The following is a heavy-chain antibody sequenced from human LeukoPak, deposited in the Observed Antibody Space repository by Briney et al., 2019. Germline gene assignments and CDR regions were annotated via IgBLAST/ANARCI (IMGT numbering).Heavy chain of an antibody. CDR3: ATSGYSSSWYFG. CDR2: IYSGGST. D-gene: IGHD6-13*01. V-gene: IGHV3-66*01. J-gene: IGHJ4*02. Sequence: GGSLRLSCAASGFTVSSNYMSWVRQAPGKGLEWVSVIYSGGSTYYADSVKGGFTISRDNSKNTLYLQMNSLRAEDTAVYYCATSGYSSSWYFGWGQGTLVTVSS. CDR1: GFTVSSNY.